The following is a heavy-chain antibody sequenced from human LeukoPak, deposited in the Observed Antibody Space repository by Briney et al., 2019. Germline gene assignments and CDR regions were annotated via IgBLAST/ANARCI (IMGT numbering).Heavy chain of an antibody. J-gene: IGHJ4*02. CDR2: INHSGST. D-gene: IGHD2-15*01. CDR3: ARGLSKIALDY. CDR1: GGSFSGYY. V-gene: IGHV4-34*01. Sequence: SETLSLTCAVYGGSFSGYYWSWIRQPPGKGLEWIGEINHSGSTNYNPSLKSRVTISVDTSKNQFFLKLSSVTAADTAVYYCARGLSKIALDYWGQGTLVTVSS.